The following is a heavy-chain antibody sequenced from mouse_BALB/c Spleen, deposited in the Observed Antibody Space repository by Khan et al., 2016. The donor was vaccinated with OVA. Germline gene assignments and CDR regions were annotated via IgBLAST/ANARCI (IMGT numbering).Heavy chain of an antibody. CDR1: GFSLTNYG. CDR3: SRQPYYHYNVMDY. Sequence: QLQESGPGLVAPSQSLSITCTISGFSLTNYGVHWVRQPPGKGLEWLVVIWSDGSTTYNSALKSRLTISKDNSKSQVFLKMNSLQTDDTAMYFCSRQPYYHYNVMDYWGQGTSVTVSS. V-gene: IGHV2-6-1*01. CDR2: IWSDGST. D-gene: IGHD2-10*01. J-gene: IGHJ4*01.